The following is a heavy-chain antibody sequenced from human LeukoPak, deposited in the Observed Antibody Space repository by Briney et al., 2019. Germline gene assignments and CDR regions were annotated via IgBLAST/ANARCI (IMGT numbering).Heavy chain of an antibody. Sequence: GGSLRLSCAGSGFTFNNYAMNWVRQAAGKGLQWVSYISSTGKTTYYADSVKGRFTISRHNSKRTLYFQVNRLRAGHTAVCHCPKRQGFYFDPWGQGTLVSVSS. V-gene: IGHV3-23*01. CDR1: GFTFNNYA. J-gene: IGHJ4*02. CDR3: PKRQGFYFDP. CDR2: ISSTGKTT.